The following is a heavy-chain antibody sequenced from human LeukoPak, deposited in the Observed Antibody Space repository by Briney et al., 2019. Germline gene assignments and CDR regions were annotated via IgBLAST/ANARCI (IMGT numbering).Heavy chain of an antibody. D-gene: IGHD3-10*01. Sequence: ASVTVSCTASGYTFTSYGISWVRQAPGQGLEWMGWISAYNGNTNYAQKLQGRVTMTTDTSTSTAYMELRSLRSDDTAVYYCARDRFRGPLGDFDYWGQGTLVTVSS. CDR3: ARDRFRGPLGDFDY. CDR1: GYTFTSYG. J-gene: IGHJ4*02. CDR2: ISAYNGNT. V-gene: IGHV1-18*01.